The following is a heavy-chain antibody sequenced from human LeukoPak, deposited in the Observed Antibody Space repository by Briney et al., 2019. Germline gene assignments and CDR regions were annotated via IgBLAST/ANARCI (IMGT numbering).Heavy chain of an antibody. J-gene: IGHJ6*03. CDR2: ISAYNGNT. CDR3: ARSPRIVVVPAPRLYYYYYYMDV. V-gene: IGHV1-18*01. Sequence: GASVKVSCKASGYTFTSYGISWVRQAPGQGLEWMGWISAYNGNTNYAQKLQGRVTMTTDTSTSTAYMELRSLRSDDTAVYYCARSPRIVVVPAPRLYYYYYYMDVWGKGTTVTVSS. D-gene: IGHD2-2*01. CDR1: GYTFTSYG.